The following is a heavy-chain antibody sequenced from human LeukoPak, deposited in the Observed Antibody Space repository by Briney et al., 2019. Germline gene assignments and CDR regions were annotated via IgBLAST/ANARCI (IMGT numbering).Heavy chain of an antibody. J-gene: IGHJ4*02. CDR2: ISGSGSGGST. Sequence: GGSLRLSCAASGFNFRTFSMNWVRQVPGKGLEWVSSISGSGSGGSTYYADSVKGRFTISRDNSKNTLYLQMNSLMAEDTAVYYCAKSGYNRFDYWGQGSLVTVSS. V-gene: IGHV3-23*01. CDR3: AKSGYNRFDY. CDR1: GFNFRTFS. D-gene: IGHD5-24*01.